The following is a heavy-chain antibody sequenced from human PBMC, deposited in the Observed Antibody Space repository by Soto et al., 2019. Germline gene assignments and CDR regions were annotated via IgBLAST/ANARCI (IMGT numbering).Heavy chain of an antibody. J-gene: IGHJ4*02. CDR3: ARDLALGYNWNYHHFPTLDY. Sequence: ASVKVSCKASGYIFINYYIHWVRQAPGQGLEWIGIINPNGGSTNYAQKFRGRVTMARDTSTSTVYMDLSSLRSDDTAVYYCARDLALGYNWNYHHFPTLDYWGQGTLVTVSS. CDR2: INPNGGST. D-gene: IGHD1-7*01. CDR1: GYIFINYY. V-gene: IGHV1-46*01.